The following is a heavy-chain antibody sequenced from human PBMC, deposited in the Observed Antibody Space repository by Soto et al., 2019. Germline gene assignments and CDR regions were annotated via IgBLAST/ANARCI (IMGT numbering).Heavy chain of an antibody. J-gene: IGHJ6*02. D-gene: IGHD5-12*01. CDR2: IYYSGTT. Sequence: QVQLQESGPGLVKPSQTLSLTCTVSGGSISSGGYYWYWIRQHPGKGLEWIGYIYYSGTTYYNPCLKSRVTIAVDTSKNQFSLKLSAVNAADTAVYYCAASCVACGGFNYYGMDVWGQGTTVTVSS. V-gene: IGHV4-31*03. CDR1: GGSISSGGYY. CDR3: AASCVACGGFNYYGMDV.